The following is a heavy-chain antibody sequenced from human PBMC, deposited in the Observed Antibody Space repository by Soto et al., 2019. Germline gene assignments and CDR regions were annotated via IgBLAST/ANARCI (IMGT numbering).Heavy chain of an antibody. J-gene: IGHJ6*02. CDR2: IKEAGSEK. Sequence: PGGSLRLSCAASGFTFSNYWMSWVRQAPGRGLEWVANIKEAGSEKYYVDSVKGRFTISRDNAKNSLYLQMNSLRAEDTAVYYCAITMVWGAISDYYHGIDLWGQGTTVTVSS. D-gene: IGHD3-10*01. CDR3: AITMVWGAISDYYHGIDL. CDR1: GFTFSNYW. V-gene: IGHV3-7*02.